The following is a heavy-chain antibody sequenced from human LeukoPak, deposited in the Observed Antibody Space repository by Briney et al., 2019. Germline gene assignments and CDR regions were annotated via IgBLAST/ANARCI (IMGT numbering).Heavy chain of an antibody. V-gene: IGHV3-7*01. CDR2: IKQDGSEK. J-gene: IGHJ3*02. CDR1: GFTFSSYW. D-gene: IGHD3-3*01. CDR3: ARVADFWSGYMGAFDI. Sequence: PGKSLKLSCAASGFTFSSYWMSWVRQAPGKGLEWVANIKQDGSEKYYVDSVKGRFTISRDNAKNSLYLQMNSLRAEDTAVYYCARVADFWSGYMGAFDIWGQGTMVTVSS.